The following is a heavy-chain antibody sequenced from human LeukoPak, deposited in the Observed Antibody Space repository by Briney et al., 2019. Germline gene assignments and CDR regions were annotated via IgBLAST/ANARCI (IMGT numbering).Heavy chain of an antibody. D-gene: IGHD3-22*01. Sequence: PGGSLKLSCVVSGFTFSGSAVHWVRQASGKGLEWVGRIRSKANNYATAYAASVKGRFTISRDDSKNTAYLQMNSLKTEDTAAYYCTGDNFDSSVKFDYWGQGTLVTVSS. J-gene: IGHJ4*02. V-gene: IGHV3-73*01. CDR3: TGDNFDSSVKFDY. CDR1: GFTFSGSA. CDR2: IRSKANNYAT.